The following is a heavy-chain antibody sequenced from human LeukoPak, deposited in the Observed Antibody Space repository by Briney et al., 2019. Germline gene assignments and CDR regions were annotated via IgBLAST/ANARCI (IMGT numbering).Heavy chain of an antibody. D-gene: IGHD4-11*01. Sequence: AGGSLRLSCAASGFTFSSYGMHWVRQAPGKGLEGVAFIRYDGSNKYYADSVKGRFTISRDNSKNTLYLQMHSLRAEDTAVYYCAKGATVSYWGQGTLVTVSS. V-gene: IGHV3-30*02. CDR3: AKGATVSY. CDR2: IRYDGSNK. J-gene: IGHJ4*02. CDR1: GFTFSSYG.